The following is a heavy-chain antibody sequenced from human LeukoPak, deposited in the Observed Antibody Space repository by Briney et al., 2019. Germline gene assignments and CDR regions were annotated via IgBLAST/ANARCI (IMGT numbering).Heavy chain of an antibody. CDR3: ARSGGTSARNFDWT. V-gene: IGHV3-53*01. D-gene: IGHD3-9*01. J-gene: IGHJ4*02. Sequence: GGSLRLSCAASGFTFSSHGMHWVRQAPGKGLEWISVIYSGGSTYYADSVKGRFTISRDNSKNTLYLQMNSLRAEDTAVYYCARSGGTSARNFDWTWGQGTLVTVSS. CDR1: GFTFSSHG. CDR2: IYSGGST.